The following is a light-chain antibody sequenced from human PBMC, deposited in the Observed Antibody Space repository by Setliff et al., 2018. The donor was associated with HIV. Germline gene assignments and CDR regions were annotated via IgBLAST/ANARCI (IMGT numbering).Light chain of an antibody. CDR1: SSNIGDYNF. V-gene: IGLV2-14*01. Sequence: QSALTQPASVSGFPGQSIALSCSGDSSNIGDYNFVSWYQQHPGKAPKLIIFGVTNRPSGVSNRFSGSKSGNTASLTIPGLQGDDEADYYCTSYATGTILDVVFGGGTKVTVL. CDR3: TSYATGTILDVV. J-gene: IGLJ2*01. CDR2: GVT.